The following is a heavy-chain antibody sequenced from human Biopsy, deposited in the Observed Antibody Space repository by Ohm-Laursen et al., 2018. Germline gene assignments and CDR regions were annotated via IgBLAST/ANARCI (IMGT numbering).Heavy chain of an antibody. J-gene: IGHJ4*02. CDR2: IIPMFGTA. CDR1: GGTFINYA. V-gene: IGHV1-69*13. CDR3: ARGPHSGSHSCFDY. Sequence: ASVKVSCKVSGGTFINYAISWLRQAPGQGLEWMGGIIPMFGTANYAQMFQGRVTISADESTSTSYMELSSLTTEDPAIYYCARGPHSGSHSCFDYWGRGTLVTVSS. D-gene: IGHD1-26*01.